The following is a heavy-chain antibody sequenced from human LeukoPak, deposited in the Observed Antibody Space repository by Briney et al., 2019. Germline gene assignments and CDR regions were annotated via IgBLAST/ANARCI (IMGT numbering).Heavy chain of an antibody. CDR3: ASQTSGYYYDSSGYSDY. J-gene: IGHJ4*02. Sequence: ASVKVSCKASGYTFTGYYMHWVRQAPGQGLEWMGWINPNSGGTNYAQKFQGRVTMTRDTSISTAYMELSRLRSDDTAVYYCASQTSGYYYDSSGYSDYWGQGTLVTVSS. CDR1: GYTFTGYY. V-gene: IGHV1-2*02. D-gene: IGHD3-22*01. CDR2: INPNSGGT.